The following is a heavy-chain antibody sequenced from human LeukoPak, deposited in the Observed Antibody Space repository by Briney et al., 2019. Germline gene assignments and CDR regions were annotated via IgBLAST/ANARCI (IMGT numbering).Heavy chain of an antibody. CDR2: IYYSGST. V-gene: IGHV4-61*05. CDR1: GGSISSSSYY. Sequence: SETLSLTCTVSGGSISSSSYYWGWIRQPPGKGLEWIGYIYYSGSTNYNPSLKSRVTISVDTSKNQFSLKLSSVTAADTAVYYCARGRRSGGYYYYYYMDVWGKGTTVTVSS. D-gene: IGHD2-15*01. CDR3: ARGRRSGGYYYYYYMDV. J-gene: IGHJ6*03.